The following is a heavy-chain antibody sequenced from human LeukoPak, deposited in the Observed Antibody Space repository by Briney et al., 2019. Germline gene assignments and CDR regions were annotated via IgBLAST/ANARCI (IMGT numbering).Heavy chain of an antibody. D-gene: IGHD2-15*01. V-gene: IGHV1-2*02. CDR1: GYTFTGYY. CDR3: ARDEPYCSGGSCFYYYYYYYMDV. CDR2: INPNGGGT. J-gene: IGHJ6*03. Sequence: ASVKVSCKASGYTFTGYYMHWVRQAPGQGLEWMGWINPNGGGTNYAQKFQGRVTMTRDTSISTAYMELSRLRSDDTAVYYCARDEPYCSGGSCFYYYYYYYMDVWGKGTTVTVSS.